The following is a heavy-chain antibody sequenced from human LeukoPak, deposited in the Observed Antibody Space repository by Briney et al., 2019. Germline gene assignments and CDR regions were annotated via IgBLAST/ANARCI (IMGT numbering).Heavy chain of an antibody. CDR3: ARHIAVAGTIGFDP. CDR1: GGSISSYY. Sequence: PSETLSLTCTDSGGSISSYYWSWIRQPPGKGLEWIGYIYYSGSTNYNPSLKSRVTISVDTSKNQFSLKLSSVTAADTAVYYCARHIAVAGTIGFDPWGQGTLVTVSS. V-gene: IGHV4-59*08. D-gene: IGHD6-19*01. CDR2: IYYSGST. J-gene: IGHJ5*02.